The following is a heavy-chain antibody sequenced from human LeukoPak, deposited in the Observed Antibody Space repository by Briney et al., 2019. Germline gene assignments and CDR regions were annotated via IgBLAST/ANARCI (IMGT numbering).Heavy chain of an antibody. CDR2: INPSGGST. CDR3: ARDGIAVASAFDI. CDR1: GYTFTSYY. V-gene: IGHV1-46*01. J-gene: IGHJ3*02. D-gene: IGHD6-19*01. Sequence: ASVKVSCKASGYTFTSYYMHWVRQAPGQGLEWMGIINPSGGSTSYAQKFQGRVTMTRNTSISTAYMELSSLRSEDTAVYYCARDGIAVASAFDIWGQGTMVTVSS.